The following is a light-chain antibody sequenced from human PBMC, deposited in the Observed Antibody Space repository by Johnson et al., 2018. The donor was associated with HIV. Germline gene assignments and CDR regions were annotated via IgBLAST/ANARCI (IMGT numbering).Light chain of an antibody. CDR2: KNN. J-gene: IGLJ1*01. Sequence: QSVLTQPPSVSAAPGQKVTISCSGSSSTIGKNYVSWYQVLPGTAPKLLIYKNNERPSGIPDRFSGSKSGTSATLGITGLQTGDEADYYCGTWDTSLSAGVVFGTGTKVTVL. CDR3: GTWDTSLSAGVV. V-gene: IGLV1-51*02. CDR1: SSTIGKNY.